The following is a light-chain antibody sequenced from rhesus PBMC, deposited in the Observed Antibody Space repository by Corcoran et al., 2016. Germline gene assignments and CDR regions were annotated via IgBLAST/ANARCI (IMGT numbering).Light chain of an antibody. V-gene: IGKV3-40*03. CDR2: SAF. CDR3: QQYNGLLLT. CDR1: ESVGSY. J-gene: IGKJ4*01. Sequence: EIVMTQSPATLSLSPGETATLSRRASESVGSYLAWYQQKPGQAPKLLVHSAFFRATGIPDRFSGSGARTEFTLTIGSLGPEDVGVYRCQQYNGLLLTFGGGTKVGLK.